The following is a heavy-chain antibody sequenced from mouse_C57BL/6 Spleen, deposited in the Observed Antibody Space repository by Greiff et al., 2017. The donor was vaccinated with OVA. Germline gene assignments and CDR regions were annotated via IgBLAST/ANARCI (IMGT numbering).Heavy chain of an antibody. CDR3: ARSGGLGVYWYFDV. CDR2: INPNYGTT. D-gene: IGHD4-1*01. V-gene: IGHV1-39*01. J-gene: IGHJ1*03. CDR1: GYSFTDYN. Sequence: EVQLQESGPELVKPGASVKISCKASGYSFTDYNMNWVKQSNGKSLEWIGVINPNYGTTSYNQKFKGKATLTVDQSSSTAYMQLNSLTSEDSAVYYCARSGGLGVYWYFDVWGTGTTVTVSS.